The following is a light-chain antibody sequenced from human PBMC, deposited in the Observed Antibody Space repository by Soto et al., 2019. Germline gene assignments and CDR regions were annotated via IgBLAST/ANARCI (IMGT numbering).Light chain of an antibody. V-gene: IGLV2-14*01. Sequence: QSALTQPASESGSPGQSITISCTGTSSDIGGYNYVSWYQQHPGKAPKLMIFEVSNRPSGVSNRFSGSKSGNTASLTISGLQAEDEADYYCSSYTSAIARVFGGGTKLTVL. CDR1: SSDIGGYNY. CDR2: EVS. J-gene: IGLJ3*02. CDR3: SSYTSAIARV.